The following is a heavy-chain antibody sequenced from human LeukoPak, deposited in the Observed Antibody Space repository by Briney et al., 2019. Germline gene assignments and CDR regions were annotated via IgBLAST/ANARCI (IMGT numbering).Heavy chain of an antibody. CDR3: ARGRGYSTFNY. Sequence: GGSLRLSCAASAFTFSNYWMSWVRQAPGKGQEWVANIKEDGSEINYVDSVKGRFTISRDNAKNSLYLQMNSLRVDDTAVYYCARGRGYSTFNYWGQGTLVTVSS. D-gene: IGHD4-23*01. V-gene: IGHV3-7*01. CDR1: AFTFSNYW. CDR2: IKEDGSEI. J-gene: IGHJ4*02.